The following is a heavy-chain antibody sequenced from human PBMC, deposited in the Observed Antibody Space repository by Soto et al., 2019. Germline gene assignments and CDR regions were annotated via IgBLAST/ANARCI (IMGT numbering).Heavy chain of an antibody. Sequence: GSLRPAGAASGXTISSYAISWVRQAAGKGMEWVSAISGSGGRTYYADSVKGRFTISIDNSKNTLYLQMNSLRAEDTAVYYCASVPRGHSYGRPSDGMDVWGQGTTVTVSS. CDR1: GXTISSYA. CDR2: ISGSGGRT. V-gene: IGHV3-23*01. D-gene: IGHD5-18*01. CDR3: ASVPRGHSYGRPSDGMDV. J-gene: IGHJ6*02.